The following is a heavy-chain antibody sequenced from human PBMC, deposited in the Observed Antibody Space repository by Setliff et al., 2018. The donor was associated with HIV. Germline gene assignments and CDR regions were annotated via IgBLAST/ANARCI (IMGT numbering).Heavy chain of an antibody. D-gene: IGHD1-26*01. Sequence: GGSLRLSCAASGFRFGDTAMGWVRQAPGKGLEWIGFIRSKTFGGTPEYGASVQGRFTISRDDSKSIAYLQLNSLKTEDTAVYYCTRMPNESGSYDAFDVWGQGTMVTVSS. V-gene: IGHV3-49*04. J-gene: IGHJ3*01. CDR3: TRMPNESGSYDAFDV. CDR2: IRSKTFGGTP. CDR1: GFRFGDTA.